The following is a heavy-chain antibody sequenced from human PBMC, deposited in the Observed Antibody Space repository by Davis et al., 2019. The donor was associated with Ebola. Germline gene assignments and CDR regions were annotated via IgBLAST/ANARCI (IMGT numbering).Heavy chain of an antibody. V-gene: IGHV3-23*01. CDR1: GFTFKNYD. CDR3: ARYSVSGSPYDY. CDR2: ISGSGDST. J-gene: IGHJ4*02. Sequence: GGSLRLSCAASGFTFKNYDMSWVRQAPGKGLEWVSAISGSGDSTNYADSVKGRFTISRDSSKNTLYLHMNSLKVDDTAVYYCARYSVSGSPYDYWGQGTLVTVSS. D-gene: IGHD3-10*01.